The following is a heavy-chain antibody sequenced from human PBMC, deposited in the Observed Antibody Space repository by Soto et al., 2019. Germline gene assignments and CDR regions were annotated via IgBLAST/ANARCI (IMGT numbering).Heavy chain of an antibody. Sequence: QVQLVESGGGVVQPGRSLRLSCAASGFTFSSYGMHWVRQAPGKGLEWVAVIWYDGSNKYYADSVKGRFTISRDNSKNTLYLQMNSLRAEDTAVYYCAREGPLLYGSDYGLDVWGQGTTVTVSS. CDR2: IWYDGSNK. CDR3: AREGPLLYGSDYGLDV. V-gene: IGHV3-33*01. D-gene: IGHD3-10*01. J-gene: IGHJ6*02. CDR1: GFTFSSYG.